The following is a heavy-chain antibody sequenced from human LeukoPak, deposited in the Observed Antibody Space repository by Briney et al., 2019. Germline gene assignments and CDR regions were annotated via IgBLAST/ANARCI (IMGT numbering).Heavy chain of an antibody. V-gene: IGHV3-21*01. CDR1: GFTFSSYS. J-gene: IGHJ3*02. CDR3: ARAIVATDAFDI. Sequence: GSLRLSCAASGFTFSSYSMNWVRQAPGKGLEWVSSISSSSGYIYYADSVKGRFTISRDNAKNSLYLQMNSLRAEDTAVYYCARAIVATDAFDIWGQGTMVTVSS. D-gene: IGHD5-12*01. CDR2: ISSSSGYI.